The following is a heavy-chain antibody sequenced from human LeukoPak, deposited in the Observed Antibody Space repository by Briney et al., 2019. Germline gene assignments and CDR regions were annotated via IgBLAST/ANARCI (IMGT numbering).Heavy chain of an antibody. J-gene: IGHJ4*02. CDR2: ISGNNDNP. V-gene: IGHV1-18*01. Sequence: ASVKVSCKPSGYTFSNFGINWVRQAPGQGLEWIAWISGNNDNPNYGQKFQGRFTVTTDSSTSTAYMELRNLRSDDTAVYYCARDGTSTDDYWGQGTLVTVSS. CDR3: ARDGTSTDDY. D-gene: IGHD2-2*01. CDR1: GYTFSNFG.